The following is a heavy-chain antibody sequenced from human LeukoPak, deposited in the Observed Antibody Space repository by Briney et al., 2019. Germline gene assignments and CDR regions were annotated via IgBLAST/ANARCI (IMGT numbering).Heavy chain of an antibody. V-gene: IGHV3-53*01. J-gene: IGHJ6*03. CDR1: GFTFSSYS. CDR3: ARGWGFRGIQLWPRDYYYMDV. D-gene: IGHD5-18*01. Sequence: GGSLRLSCAASGFTFSSYSMNWVRQAPGKGLEWVSVIYSGGSTYYADSVKGRFTISRDNSKNTLYLQMNSLRAEDTAVYYCARGWGFRGIQLWPRDYYYMDVWGKGTTVTDSS. CDR2: IYSGGST.